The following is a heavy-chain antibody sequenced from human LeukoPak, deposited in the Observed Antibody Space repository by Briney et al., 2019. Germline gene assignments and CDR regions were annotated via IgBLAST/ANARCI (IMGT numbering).Heavy chain of an antibody. Sequence: PGGSLRLSCAASGFTLSNYGMHWVRQAPGKGLEWVSAISGSGGSAYYADSVKGRFTISRDNSKNTLYLQMNSLRDEDTAVYYCAREGGLTKGGFDYWGQGTLVTVS. J-gene: IGHJ4*02. V-gene: IGHV3-23*01. CDR3: AREGGLTKGGFDY. CDR1: GFTLSNYG. D-gene: IGHD1-14*01. CDR2: ISGSGGSA.